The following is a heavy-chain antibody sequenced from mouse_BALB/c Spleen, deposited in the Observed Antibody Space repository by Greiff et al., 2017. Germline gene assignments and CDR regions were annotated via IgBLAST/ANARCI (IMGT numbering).Heavy chain of an antibody. Sequence: EVQLQQSGPELVKPGASVKIPCKASGYTFTDYNMDWVKQSHGKSLEWIGDINPNNGGTIYNQKFKGKATLTVDKSSSTAYMELRSLTSEDTAVYYCARERNGNYYFDYWGQGTTLTVSS. J-gene: IGHJ2*01. D-gene: IGHD2-1*01. CDR2: INPNNGGT. V-gene: IGHV1-18*01. CDR3: ARERNGNYYFDY. CDR1: GYTFTDYN.